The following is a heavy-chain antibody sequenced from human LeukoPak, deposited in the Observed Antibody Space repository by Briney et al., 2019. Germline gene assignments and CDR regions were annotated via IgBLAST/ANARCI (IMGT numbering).Heavy chain of an antibody. CDR3: ASHMVRGVIRYYSDY. CDR2: ISSSSSYI. J-gene: IGHJ4*02. D-gene: IGHD3-10*01. V-gene: IGHV3-21*01. Sequence: PGGSLRLSCAASGFTFSSYSMNWVRQAPGKGLEWVSSISSSSSYIYYADSMKGRFTISRDNAKNSLYLQMNSLRAEDTAVYYCASHMVRGVIRYYSDYWGQGTLVTVSS. CDR1: GFTFSSYS.